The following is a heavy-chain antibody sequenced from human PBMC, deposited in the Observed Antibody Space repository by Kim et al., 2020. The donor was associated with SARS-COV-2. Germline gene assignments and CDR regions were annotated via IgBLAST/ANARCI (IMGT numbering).Heavy chain of an antibody. Sequence: GGSLRLSCAASGFTFSGYGMHWVRQAPGKGLEWVAGITCDGGSKDYADSVKGRFTISRDNSKNTLYLQMNSLRAEDTALYYCAKEVFCSTVMDYYY. D-gene: IGHD2-15*01. CDR3: AKEVFCSTVMDYYY. CDR1: GFTFSGYG. CDR2: ITCDGGSK. J-gene: IGHJ6*03. V-gene: IGHV3-30*18.